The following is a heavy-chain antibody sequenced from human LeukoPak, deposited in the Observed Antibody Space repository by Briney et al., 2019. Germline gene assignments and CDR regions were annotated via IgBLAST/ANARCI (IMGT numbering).Heavy chain of an antibody. CDR3: ARDAMYDFWSGYSTVYYYYGMDV. V-gene: IGHV4-31*03. CDR1: GGSISSGGYY. CDR2: IYYSGST. Sequence: PSETLSLTCTVSGGSISSGGYYWSWIRQHPGKGLEWIGYIYYSGSTYYNPSLKSRVTISVDTSKNQFSLKLSSVTAADTAVYYCARDAMYDFWSGYSTVYYYYGMDVWGQGTTVTVSS. J-gene: IGHJ6*02. D-gene: IGHD3-3*01.